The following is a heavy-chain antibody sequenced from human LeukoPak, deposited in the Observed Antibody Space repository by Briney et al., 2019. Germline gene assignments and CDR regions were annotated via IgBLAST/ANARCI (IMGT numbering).Heavy chain of an antibody. CDR2: ISSSGVHT. V-gene: IGHV3-11*03. CDR1: GFTFSDYY. J-gene: IGHJ4*02. CDR3: ARQVLWQRCDS. D-gene: IGHD5-12*01. Sequence: GGFQGLSCAASGFTFSDYYMNWFRQAPGKGLEWVSYISSSGVHTEYGDSVKGRFTISRDNGKYSVYLQMNSLRADDTAVYYCARQVLWQRCDSWGEGALVTVSS.